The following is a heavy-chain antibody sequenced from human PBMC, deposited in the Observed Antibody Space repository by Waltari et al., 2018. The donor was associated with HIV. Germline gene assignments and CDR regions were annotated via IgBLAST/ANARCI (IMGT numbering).Heavy chain of an antibody. CDR3: ARERGQYCTNGVCHSYYGMDV. Sequence: QVQLQESGPGLVKPSETLSLTCTVSGGSISSYYRSWIRQPPGKGLEWIGYIYYSGSTNYNPSLKSRVTISVDTSKNQFSLKLSSVTAADTAVYYCARERGQYCTNGVCHSYYGMDVWGQGTTVTVSS. D-gene: IGHD2-8*01. CDR2: IYYSGST. CDR1: GGSISSYY. J-gene: IGHJ6*02. V-gene: IGHV4-59*01.